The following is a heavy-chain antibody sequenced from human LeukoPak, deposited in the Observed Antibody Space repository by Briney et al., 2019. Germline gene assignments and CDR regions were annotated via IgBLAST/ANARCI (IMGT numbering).Heavy chain of an antibody. D-gene: IGHD2-15*01. V-gene: IGHV3-21*01. Sequence: GGSLRLSCAASGFTFSSYSMNWVRQAPGKGLEWVSSISSSSSYIYYADSVKGRFTISRDNAKNSLYLQMNSLRAEDTAVYYCARTVYCSGGSCYYNWFDPWGQGTLGTVSS. CDR1: GFTFSSYS. J-gene: IGHJ5*02. CDR3: ARTVYCSGGSCYYNWFDP. CDR2: ISSSSSYI.